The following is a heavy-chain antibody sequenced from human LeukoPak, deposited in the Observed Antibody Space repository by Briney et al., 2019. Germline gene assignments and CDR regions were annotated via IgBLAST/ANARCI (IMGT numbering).Heavy chain of an antibody. CDR3: AREGRIDNDAFDI. V-gene: IGHV3-48*03. Sequence: GGALILSCATSGFTFSSYERNSGRQAPGKGHEWISYLSSSGSNMYYADSVKGRFTISRDNAKNSLYLQMNSLRADDTAVYYCAREGRIDNDAFDIWGQGTMVTVSS. J-gene: IGHJ3*02. CDR2: LSSSGSNM. CDR1: GFTFSSYE.